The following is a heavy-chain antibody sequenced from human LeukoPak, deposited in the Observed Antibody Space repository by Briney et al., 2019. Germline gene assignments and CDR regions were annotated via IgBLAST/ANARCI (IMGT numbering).Heavy chain of an antibody. CDR1: GFTFSSYG. J-gene: IGHJ4*02. V-gene: IGHV3-33*01. CDR3: ARYYYDSSGYMRGGYFDY. Sequence: PGGSLRLSCAASGFTFSSYGMNWVRQAPGKGLEWVAVIWYDGSNKYYADSVKGRFTISRDNSKNTLYLQMNSLRAEDTVVYYCARYYYDSSGYMRGGYFDYWGQGTLVTVSS. CDR2: IWYDGSNK. D-gene: IGHD3-22*01.